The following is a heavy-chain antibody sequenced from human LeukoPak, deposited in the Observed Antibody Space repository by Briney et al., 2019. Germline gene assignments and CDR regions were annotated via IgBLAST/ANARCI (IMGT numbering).Heavy chain of an antibody. V-gene: IGHV3-30*03. J-gene: IGHJ4*02. CDR1: GFTFSSYG. D-gene: IGHD3-9*01. Sequence: PGRSLRLSCAASGFTFSSYGMHWVRQAPGKGLEWVAVISYDGSNKYYADSVKGRFTISRDNSKNTLYLQMNSLRAEDTAVYYCARDEILRYFDWLPFDYWGQGTLVTVSS. CDR3: ARDEILRYFDWLPFDY. CDR2: ISYDGSNK.